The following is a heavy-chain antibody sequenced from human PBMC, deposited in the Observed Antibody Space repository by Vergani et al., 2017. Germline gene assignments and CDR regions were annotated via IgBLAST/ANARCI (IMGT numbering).Heavy chain of an antibody. D-gene: IGHD6-6*01. CDR1: GGSISSYY. CDR3: ARLVARLARYYYYYGMDV. V-gene: IGHV4-59*12. CDR2: IYYSGST. Sequence: QVQLQESGPGLVKPSQTLSLTCTVSGGSISSYYWSWIRQPPGKGLEWIGYIYYSGSTNYNPSLKSRVTISVDTSKNQFSLKLSSVTAADTAVYYCARLVARLARYYYYYGMDVWGQGTTVTVSS. J-gene: IGHJ6*02.